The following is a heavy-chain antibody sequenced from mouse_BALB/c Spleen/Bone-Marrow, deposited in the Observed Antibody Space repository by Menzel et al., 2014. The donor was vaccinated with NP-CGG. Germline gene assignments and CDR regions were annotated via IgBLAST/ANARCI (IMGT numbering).Heavy chain of an antibody. D-gene: IGHD1-1*01. J-gene: IGHJ2*01. Sequence: EVHLVESGGGLVQPGGSLKLSCAASGFTFSSYGMSWVRQTPDKRRELVATINSNGGSTYYPDSVKGRFTISRDNAKNTLYLQMSSLKSEDTAMYYCARDGSSYEGNYFDYWGQGTTLTVSS. V-gene: IGHV5-6-3*01. CDR2: INSNGGST. CDR1: GFTFSSYG. CDR3: ARDGSSYEGNYFDY.